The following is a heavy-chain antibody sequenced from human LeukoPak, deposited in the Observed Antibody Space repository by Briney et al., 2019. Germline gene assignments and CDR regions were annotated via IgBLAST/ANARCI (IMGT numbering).Heavy chain of an antibody. CDR2: IYTSGST. V-gene: IGHV4-61*02. Sequence: PSQTLSLTCTVSGGSISSGSYYWSWIRQPAGKGLEWIGRIYTSGSTNYNPSLKSRVTISVDTSKNQSSLKLSSVTAADTAVYYCARENYDFWSGYLSGDYFGYWGQGTLVTVSS. CDR1: GGSISSGSYY. J-gene: IGHJ4*02. D-gene: IGHD3-3*01. CDR3: ARENYDFWSGYLSGDYFGY.